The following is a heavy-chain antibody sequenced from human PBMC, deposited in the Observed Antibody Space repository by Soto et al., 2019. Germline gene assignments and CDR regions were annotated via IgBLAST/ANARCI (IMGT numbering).Heavy chain of an antibody. CDR3: TRTKGRLDPPTNAC. Sequence: EVQLVESGGGLVKPGGSLPLSCAGSGFTFSNAWRSWVRRAPGKGLEGVGRIKSDAYGGTIDYAATVKGRSTISRDGSKNTRFLQMSNLRTEDTAVFSCTRTKGRLDPPTNACWGQGPPVIVSS. D-gene: IGHD2-8*01. V-gene: IGHV3-15*01. CDR1: GFTFSNAW. J-gene: IGHJ4*02. CDR2: IKSDAYGGTI.